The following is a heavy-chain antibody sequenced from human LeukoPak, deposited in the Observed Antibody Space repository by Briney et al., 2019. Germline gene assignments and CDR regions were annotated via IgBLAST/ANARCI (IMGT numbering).Heavy chain of an antibody. CDR1: GGSISSGDYY. J-gene: IGHJ4*02. CDR2: IYYSGST. CDR3: ASNYYDSSGYYFDY. D-gene: IGHD3-22*01. Sequence: SETPSLTCTVSGGSISSGDYYWSWIRQPPGKGLEWIGYIYYSGSTYYNPSLKSRVTISVDTSKNQFSLKLSSVTAADTAVYYCASNYYDSSGYYFDYWGQGTLVTVSS. V-gene: IGHV4-30-4*01.